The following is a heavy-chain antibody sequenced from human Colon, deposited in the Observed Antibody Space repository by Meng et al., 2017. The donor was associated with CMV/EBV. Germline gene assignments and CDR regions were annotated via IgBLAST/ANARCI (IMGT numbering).Heavy chain of an antibody. Sequence: GESLKISCAASGLTFSKYSINWVRQAPGKGLEWVSSISSSSSYIYYADSVKGRFTIPRDNAKNSLYLQMTSLRAEDTAVYYCARDSQEFTITNWLDPWGQGTLVTVSS. J-gene: IGHJ5*02. V-gene: IGHV3-21*01. CDR1: GLTFSKYS. CDR3: ARDSQEFTITNWLDP. D-gene: IGHD3-10*01. CDR2: ISSSSSYI.